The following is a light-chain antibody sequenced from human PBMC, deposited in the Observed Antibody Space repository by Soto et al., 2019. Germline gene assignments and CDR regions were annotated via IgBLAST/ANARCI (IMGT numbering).Light chain of an antibody. CDR2: GAS. J-gene: IGKJ1*01. CDR3: QHFDLWPPT. V-gene: IGKV3-15*01. Sequence: EIVMTQSPATLSVSPGGRATLSCRASQSVSSNLAWYQQKPGQAPRLLFYGASTRATGIPVRFSGSGSGTESTLTISSLQSEDFAVYYCQHFDLWPPTFGQGTKVEIK. CDR1: QSVSSN.